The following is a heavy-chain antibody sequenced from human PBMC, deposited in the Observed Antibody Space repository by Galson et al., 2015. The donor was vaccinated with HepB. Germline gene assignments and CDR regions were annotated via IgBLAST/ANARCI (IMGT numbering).Heavy chain of an antibody. CDR1: GFTVSSNY. CDR2: IYSGGST. D-gene: IGHD6-13*01. CDR3: ARDLTGGYTFDY. Sequence: SLRLSCAASGFTVSSNYMSWVRQAPGKGLEWVSVIYSGGSTYYADSVKGRFTISRDNSKNTLYLQMNSLRAEDTAVYYCARDLTGGYTFDYWGQGTLVTVSS. V-gene: IGHV3-66*01. J-gene: IGHJ4*02.